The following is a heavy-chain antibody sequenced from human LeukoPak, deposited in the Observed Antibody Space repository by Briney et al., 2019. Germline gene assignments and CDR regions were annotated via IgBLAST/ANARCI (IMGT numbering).Heavy chain of an antibody. Sequence: GGSLRLSCAASGFTFSSYGMHWVRQAPGKGLEWVAVIWYDGSNKYYADSVKGRFTISRDNSKNTLYLQMNSLRAEDTAVYYCARGKGILTGYCIPFDYWGQGTLVTVSS. CDR1: GFTFSSYG. CDR3: ARGKGILTGYCIPFDY. CDR2: IWYDGSNK. J-gene: IGHJ4*02. V-gene: IGHV3-33*01. D-gene: IGHD3-9*01.